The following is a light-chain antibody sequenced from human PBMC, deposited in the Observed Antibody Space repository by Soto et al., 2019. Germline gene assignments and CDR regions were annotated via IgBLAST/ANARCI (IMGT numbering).Light chain of an antibody. V-gene: IGLV2-14*01. CDR1: RSDVGAYNY. J-gene: IGLJ1*01. CDR3: SSFTSRFTFV. CDR2: EVT. Sequence: SVLTQPASVSGSPGQSIAISCTGTRSDVGAYNYVSWYQQHPGKAPKLMISEVTTRPSGVSDRFSGSKSGNTASLTISGLQAEDEADYYCSSFTSRFTFVFGTGTKVTVL.